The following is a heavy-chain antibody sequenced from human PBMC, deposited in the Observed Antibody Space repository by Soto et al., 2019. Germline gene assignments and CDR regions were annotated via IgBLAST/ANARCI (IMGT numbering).Heavy chain of an antibody. D-gene: IGHD3-9*01. CDR2: TGTRRKYT. CDR1: GYALRDYS. Sequence: LRLSCAASGYALRDYSMNWVRQAPGKGLEWVSYTGTRRKYTFYADSVRGRFTISRDDARNSVYLQLNSLRDEDTAVYYCVRDRDWAFDIWGQGTMVTVSS. V-gene: IGHV3-48*02. J-gene: IGHJ3*02. CDR3: VRDRDWAFDI.